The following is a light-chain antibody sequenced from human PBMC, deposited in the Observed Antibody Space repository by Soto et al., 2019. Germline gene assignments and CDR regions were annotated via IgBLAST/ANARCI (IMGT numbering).Light chain of an antibody. V-gene: IGKV3-11*01. Sequence: EIVLTQSPATLSLSPGERATLSCRASQSVSGYLAWYQQKPGQAPRLLIYDGSHRAAGIPSRFSGSGSGTDFTVTISGLEPEDFVVYYCQQRSNWLISFGPGTKVDIK. J-gene: IGKJ3*01. CDR3: QQRSNWLIS. CDR1: QSVSGY. CDR2: DGS.